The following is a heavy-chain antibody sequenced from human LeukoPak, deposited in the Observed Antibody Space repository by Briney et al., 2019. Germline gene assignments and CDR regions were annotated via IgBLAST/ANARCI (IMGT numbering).Heavy chain of an antibody. Sequence: PGGFLRLSCAASGFTFSSYGMHWVRQAPGKGLEWVAFIRYDGSNKYYADSVKGRFTISRDNSKNTLYLQMNSLRAEDTAVYYCAKDEARPYYDIGFSDYWGQGTLVTVSS. CDR2: IRYDGSNK. CDR3: AKDEARPYYDIGFSDY. D-gene: IGHD3-9*01. V-gene: IGHV3-30*02. CDR1: GFTFSSYG. J-gene: IGHJ4*02.